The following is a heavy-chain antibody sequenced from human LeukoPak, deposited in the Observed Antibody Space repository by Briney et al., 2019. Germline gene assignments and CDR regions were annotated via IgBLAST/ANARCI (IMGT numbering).Heavy chain of an antibody. V-gene: IGHV4-39*01. J-gene: IGHJ6*03. CDR2: IYYSGST. CDR1: GGSISSSSYY. CDR3: ARPAPIPPYRYYYYMDV. Sequence: SETLSLTCTVSGGSISSSSYYWGWIRQPPGKGLEWIGSIYYSGSTYYNPSLKSRVTISVDTSKNQFSLKLSSVTAADTAMYYCARPAPIPPYRYYYYMDVWGKGTTVTVSS. D-gene: IGHD2-2*01.